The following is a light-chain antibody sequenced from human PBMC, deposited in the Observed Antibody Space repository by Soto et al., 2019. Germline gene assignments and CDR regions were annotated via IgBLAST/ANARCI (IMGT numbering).Light chain of an antibody. J-gene: IGKJ1*01. CDR1: QSVSTTY. CDR2: YAL. Sequence: EIVLTRSPGALSLSPWERASLSSRSSQSVSTTYLSCYQQKPGQAPMLFNYYALRRATGIPDRFSGSGSGTDFTITISRLEDEDFAVYYCQQYGTSRTFGQGTKVDIK. CDR3: QQYGTSRT. V-gene: IGKV3-20*01.